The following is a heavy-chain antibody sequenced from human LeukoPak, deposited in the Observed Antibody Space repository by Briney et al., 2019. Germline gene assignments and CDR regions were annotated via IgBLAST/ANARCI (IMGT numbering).Heavy chain of an antibody. CDR2: IYNRGST. CDR3: ARDGSSTYYFDY. CDR1: GGSISSYY. V-gene: IGHV4-59*01. J-gene: IGHJ4*02. D-gene: IGHD6-13*01. Sequence: SETLSLTCTVSGGSISSYYWSWIRQPPRKGLEWIGYIYNRGSTNYNPSLKSRVTISVDTSKNQFSLKLSSVTAADTAVYYCARDGSSTYYFDYWGQGTLVTVSS.